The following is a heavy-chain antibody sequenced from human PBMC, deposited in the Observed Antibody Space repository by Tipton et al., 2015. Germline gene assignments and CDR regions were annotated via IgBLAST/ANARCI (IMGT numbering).Heavy chain of an antibody. J-gene: IGHJ6*02. CDR3: ARVNEWEPRGDV. D-gene: IGHD1-26*01. CDR1: GDSISSTSHY. Sequence: LRLSCSVSGDSISSTSHYWGWIRQTPGRGLEWIGSISYSGSTYFNPSLESRLTISVDTSKNQLSLKMSSVTAADTAVYYCARVNEWEPRGDVWGQGTTVTVSS. CDR2: ISYSGST. V-gene: IGHV4-39*07.